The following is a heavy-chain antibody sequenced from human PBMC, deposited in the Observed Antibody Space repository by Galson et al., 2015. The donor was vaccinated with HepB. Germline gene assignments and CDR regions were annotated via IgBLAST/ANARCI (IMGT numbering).Heavy chain of an antibody. D-gene: IGHD3-10*01. J-gene: IGHJ6*03. CDR2: IYYSGST. Sequence: ETLSLTCTVSGGSISSSSYYWGWIRQPPGKGLEWIGSIYYSGSTYYNPSLKSRVTISVDTSKNQFSLKLSSVTAADTAVYYCARLGSYGSGYYCYYMDVWGKGTTVTVSS. V-gene: IGHV4-39*01. CDR1: GGSISSSSYY. CDR3: ARLGSYGSGYYCYYMDV.